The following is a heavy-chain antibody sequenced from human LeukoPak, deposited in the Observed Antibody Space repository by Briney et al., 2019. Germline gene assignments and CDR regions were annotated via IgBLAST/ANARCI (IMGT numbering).Heavy chain of an antibody. Sequence: GGSLRLSCAASGFTFSSYAMSWVRQAPGKGLEWVSAISGSGGSTYYADSVKGRFTISRDNPKNTLYLQMNSLRAEDTAVYYCARDPTYYLRYGYFDSWGQGTLVTVSS. CDR2: ISGSGGST. CDR1: GFTFSSYA. V-gene: IGHV3-23*01. D-gene: IGHD1-26*01. J-gene: IGHJ4*02. CDR3: ARDPTYYLRYGYFDS.